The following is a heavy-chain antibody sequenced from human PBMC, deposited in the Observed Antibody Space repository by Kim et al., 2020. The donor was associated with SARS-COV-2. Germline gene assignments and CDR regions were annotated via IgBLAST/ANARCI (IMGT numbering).Heavy chain of an antibody. V-gene: IGHV4-31*02. D-gene: IGHD4-17*01. CDR2: T. J-gene: IGHJ4*01. CDR3: ARDVLYGDYDY. Sequence: TYYNPSLKSRVTISVDTSKNQFSLKLSSVTAADTAVYYCARDVLYGDYDYWGQGTLVTVSS.